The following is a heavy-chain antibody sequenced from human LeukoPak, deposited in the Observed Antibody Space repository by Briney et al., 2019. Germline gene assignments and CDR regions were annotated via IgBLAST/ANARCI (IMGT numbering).Heavy chain of an antibody. V-gene: IGHV3-21*01. CDR2: ISSSSSYI. J-gene: IGHJ4*02. CDR3: ARDRGYSYGYDY. D-gene: IGHD5-18*01. Sequence: GGSLRLSCAASGFTFSSYSMNWVRQAPGKGLEWVSSISSSSSYIYYADSVKGRFTISRDNAKNSLYLQMNSLRAEDTAVYYCARDRGYSYGYDYWGQGTLVTVSS. CDR1: GFTFSSYS.